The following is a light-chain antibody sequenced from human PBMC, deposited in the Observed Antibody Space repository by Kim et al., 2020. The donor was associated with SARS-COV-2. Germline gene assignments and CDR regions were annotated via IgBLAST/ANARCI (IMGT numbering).Light chain of an antibody. Sequence: SASIGDRVTITGRASQGINNYLAWFQQEPGKAPKSRIYGASTLQSGVPSKFSGSASGTNFTLTISNLQPEDFAIYFFLQYDSFFSTVCQGTKLEI. CDR3: LQYDSFFST. J-gene: IGKJ2*01. V-gene: IGKV1-16*02. CDR2: GAS. CDR1: QGINNY.